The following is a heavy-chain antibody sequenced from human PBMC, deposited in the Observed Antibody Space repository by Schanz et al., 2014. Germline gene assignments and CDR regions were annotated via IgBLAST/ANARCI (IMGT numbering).Heavy chain of an antibody. Sequence: EVQLLESGGGLVQPGGSLRLSCAASGFTFSSYAMSWVRQAPGKGLEWVSDISSGSSYANYADSVKGRFTISRDNAKNSLYLQMNSLRAEDTAVYYCAKDPSHGDYDYYFDYWGRGTLVTVSS. CDR2: ISSGSSYA. J-gene: IGHJ4*02. D-gene: IGHD3-22*01. CDR3: AKDPSHGDYDYYFDY. V-gene: IGHV3-48*04. CDR1: GFTFSSYA.